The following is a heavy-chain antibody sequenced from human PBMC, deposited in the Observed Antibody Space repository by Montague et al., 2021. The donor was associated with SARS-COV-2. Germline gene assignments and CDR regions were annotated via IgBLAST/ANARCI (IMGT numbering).Heavy chain of an antibody. D-gene: IGHD3-3*02. CDR3: IRGLASVDS. Sequence: SETLSLTCAVYGRSFSDYHWTWIRQPAGKGLEWIGRVYASGITNYNPSLKSRVTISLDTSKNQFSMRLSSVTAADTALYYCIRGLASVDSWGQGTLVTVSS. CDR2: VYASGIT. V-gene: IGHV4-59*10. J-gene: IGHJ5*01. CDR1: GRSFSDYH.